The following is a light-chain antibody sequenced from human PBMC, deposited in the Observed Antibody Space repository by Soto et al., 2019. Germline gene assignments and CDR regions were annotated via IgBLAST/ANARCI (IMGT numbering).Light chain of an antibody. Sequence: EIVMTQSPATLSVSPGERATLSCRASQSVSSNLVWYQQKPGQAPRLLIYGASTRATGIPARFSGSGSRTEFTLTISSLQSEDFAVYYCQQYNNWPPWTFGQGTKVEIK. CDR2: GAS. CDR1: QSVSSN. J-gene: IGKJ1*01. CDR3: QQYNNWPPWT. V-gene: IGKV3-15*01.